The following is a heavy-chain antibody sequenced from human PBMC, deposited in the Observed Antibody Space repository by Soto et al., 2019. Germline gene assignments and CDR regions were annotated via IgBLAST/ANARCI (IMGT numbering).Heavy chain of an antibody. CDR3: ARLRGGSRGWSGYYYGMDV. J-gene: IGHJ6*02. CDR1: GGSISSSSYY. Sequence: SETLSLTCTVSGGSISSSSYYWGWVRQPPGKGLEWIGSIYYSGSTYYNPSLKSRVIISVDTSKNQFSLKLSSVTAADTAVYYCARLRGGSRGWSGYYYGMDVWGQGTTVT. CDR2: IYYSGST. D-gene: IGHD2-15*01. V-gene: IGHV4-39*01.